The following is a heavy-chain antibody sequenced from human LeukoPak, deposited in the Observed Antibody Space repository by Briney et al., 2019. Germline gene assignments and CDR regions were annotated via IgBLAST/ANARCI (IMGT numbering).Heavy chain of an antibody. CDR3: VRVIGAPNYYYYMDV. D-gene: IGHD3-22*01. V-gene: IGHV4-59*12. CDR2: IYYSGST. J-gene: IGHJ6*03. Sequence: SETLSLTCTVSGGSISSYYWSWIRQPPGKGLEWIGCIYYSGSTNYNPSLKSRVTISVDTSKNQFSLKLSSVTAADTAVYYCVRVIGAPNYYYYMDVWGKGTTVTVSS. CDR1: GGSISSYY.